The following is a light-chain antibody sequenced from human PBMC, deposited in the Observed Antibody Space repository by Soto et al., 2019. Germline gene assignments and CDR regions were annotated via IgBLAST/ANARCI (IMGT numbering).Light chain of an antibody. V-gene: IGLV2-14*01. CDR2: HVS. Sequence: QSALTQPASVSGSPGQSITISCTGTSSDVGAYNHVSWYQQYPGKAPKLMIYHVSDRPSGVSDRFSGSKSGNTASPIISGLQAEDEGDYYCSSYTSSSSHYVFGTGTKLTVL. J-gene: IGLJ1*01. CDR1: SSDVGAYNH. CDR3: SSYTSSSSHYV.